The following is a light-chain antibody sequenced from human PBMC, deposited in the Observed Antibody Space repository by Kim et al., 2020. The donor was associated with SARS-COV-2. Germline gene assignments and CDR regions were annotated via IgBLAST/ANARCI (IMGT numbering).Light chain of an antibody. CDR1: QNISNY. Sequence: DIQMTQSPSSLSASVGDRVTITCQASQNISNYLNWYQEKPGKAPKLLIYDASNLETGVPSRFSGSGSGTDFTFTISSLQPKDIATYYCQQYENLPLTFGGGTKVYSK. CDR3: QQYENLPLT. V-gene: IGKV1-33*01. CDR2: DAS. J-gene: IGKJ4*01.